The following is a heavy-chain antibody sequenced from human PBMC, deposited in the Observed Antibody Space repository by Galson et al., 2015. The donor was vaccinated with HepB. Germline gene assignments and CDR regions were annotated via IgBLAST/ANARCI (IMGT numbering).Heavy chain of an antibody. J-gene: IGHJ4*02. Sequence: SLRLSCAASGFTVISHYMTWVRQAPGKGLEWVSVLYSGGSTYYADSVKGRFTISRDNSKNTLYLQMNSLRAEDTAMYYCARVRDGSIYFFDYWGQGTLVTVSS. D-gene: IGHD5-24*01. CDR2: LYSGGST. V-gene: IGHV3-53*01. CDR3: ARVRDGSIYFFDY. CDR1: GFTVISHY.